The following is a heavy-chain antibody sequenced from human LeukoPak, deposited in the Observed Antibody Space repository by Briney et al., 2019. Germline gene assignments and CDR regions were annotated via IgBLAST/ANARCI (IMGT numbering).Heavy chain of an antibody. CDR2: IYSGGST. Sequence: GGSLRLSCAASGFTVSSNYMSWVRQAPGKGLEWVSVIYSGGSTYYADSVKGRFTISRDNSKNTLYLQMNSLRAEDTAVHYCANNLPTADHGHWGQGTLVTVSS. D-gene: IGHD1-14*01. CDR1: GFTVSSNY. V-gene: IGHV3-53*01. CDR3: ANNLPTADHGH. J-gene: IGHJ4*02.